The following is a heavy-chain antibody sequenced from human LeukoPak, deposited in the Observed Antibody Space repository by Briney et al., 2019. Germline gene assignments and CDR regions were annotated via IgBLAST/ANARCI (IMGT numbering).Heavy chain of an antibody. Sequence: SQTLSLTCTVSGGSISSGGYYWSWIRQPPGKGLEWIGYIYHSGSTYYNPSLKSRVTISVDRSKNQFSLKLSSVTAADTAVYYCARRSITIFGVDYYYYYMDVWGKGTTVIVSS. D-gene: IGHD3-3*01. CDR2: IYHSGST. CDR1: GGSISSGGYY. CDR3: ARRSITIFGVDYYYYYMDV. J-gene: IGHJ6*03. V-gene: IGHV4-30-2*01.